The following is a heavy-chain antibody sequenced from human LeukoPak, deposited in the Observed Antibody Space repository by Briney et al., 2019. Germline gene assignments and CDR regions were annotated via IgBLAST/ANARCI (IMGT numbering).Heavy chain of an antibody. Sequence: SVKVSCKASGGTFSSYTISWVRQAPGHGLEWMGGIIPIFGTANYAQKFLGRVTITADEPTSTAYMELSSLRSEDTAVYYCAKDVDYYGSGSYYNVFDYWGQGTLVTVSS. CDR1: GGTFSSYT. V-gene: IGHV1-69*01. J-gene: IGHJ4*02. CDR2: IIPIFGTA. CDR3: AKDVDYYGSGSYYNVFDY. D-gene: IGHD3-10*01.